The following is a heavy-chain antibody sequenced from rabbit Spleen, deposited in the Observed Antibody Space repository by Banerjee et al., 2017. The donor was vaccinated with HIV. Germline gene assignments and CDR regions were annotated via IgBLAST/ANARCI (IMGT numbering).Heavy chain of an antibody. CDR2: IYTDTETT. CDR3: ARDGSGGISYYFNL. CDR1: GFSFSSTHW. D-gene: IGHD1-1*01. J-gene: IGHJ4*01. V-gene: IGHV1S40*01. Sequence: QSLEESGGDLVKPEASLTLTCTASGFSFSSTHWICWVRQAPGKGLELIACIYTDTETTYYTTWAKGRFTISKTSSTTVTLQMTSLTAADTATYFCARDGSGGISYYFNLWGPGTLVTVS.